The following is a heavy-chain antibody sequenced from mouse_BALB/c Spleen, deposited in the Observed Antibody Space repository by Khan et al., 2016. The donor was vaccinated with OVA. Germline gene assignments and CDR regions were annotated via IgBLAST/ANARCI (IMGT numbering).Heavy chain of an antibody. CDR3: ARHGYGGFAY. CDR1: GFTFTDYN. J-gene: IGHJ3*01. D-gene: IGHD2-2*01. Sequence: VRLQQSGPELVKPGASVKIPCKASGFTFTDYNMAWVHQSHGKSLQWIGDIIPNNGGTIYHHKFNGQATLTVDTSSSTAYMELRSLTYENPAVSYGARHGYGGFAYWGQGTTVTVS. V-gene: IGHV1-18*01. CDR2: IIPNNGGT.